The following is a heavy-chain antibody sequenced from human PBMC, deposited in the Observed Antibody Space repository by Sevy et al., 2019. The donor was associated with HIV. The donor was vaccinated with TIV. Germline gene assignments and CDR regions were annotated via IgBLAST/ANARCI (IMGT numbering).Heavy chain of an antibody. D-gene: IGHD2-2*02. Sequence: GGSLRLSCAASGFTFSSYAMSWVRQAPGKGLEWVSAISGSGGSTYYADFVKGRFTISRDNSKNTLYLQMNSLRAEDTAVYYCAKALVVPAATPGYYFDYWGQGTLVTVSS. V-gene: IGHV3-23*01. CDR2: ISGSGGST. CDR3: AKALVVPAATPGYYFDY. J-gene: IGHJ4*02. CDR1: GFTFSSYA.